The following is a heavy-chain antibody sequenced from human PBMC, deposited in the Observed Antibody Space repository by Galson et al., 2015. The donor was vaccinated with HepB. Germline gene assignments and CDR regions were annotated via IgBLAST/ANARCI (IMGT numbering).Heavy chain of an antibody. CDR2: INPSGGST. CDR3: ALSSPVGLVGEGIDY. J-gene: IGHJ4*02. CDR1: GYTFTSYY. Sequence: QSGAEVKKPGESLKISCKASGYTFTSYYMHWVRQAPGQGLEWMGIINPSGGSTSYAQKLQGRVTMTRDTSTSTVYMELSSLRSEDTAVYYCALSSPVGLVGEGIDYWGQGTLVTVSS. D-gene: IGHD3-10*01. V-gene: IGHV1-46*04.